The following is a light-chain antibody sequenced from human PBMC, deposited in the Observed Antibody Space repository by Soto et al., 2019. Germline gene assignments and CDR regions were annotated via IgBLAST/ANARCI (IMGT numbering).Light chain of an antibody. CDR2: AAS. CDR3: QQYYSYPLT. Sequence: AIRMTQSPSSLSASTGDRVTITCRASQGISSYLAWYQQKPGKAPKLLIYAASTLQSGVPSRFSGSGSGKDFTLTISCLQSEDFVTYYCQQYYSYPLTFGPGTKVDIK. CDR1: QGISSY. V-gene: IGKV1-8*01. J-gene: IGKJ3*01.